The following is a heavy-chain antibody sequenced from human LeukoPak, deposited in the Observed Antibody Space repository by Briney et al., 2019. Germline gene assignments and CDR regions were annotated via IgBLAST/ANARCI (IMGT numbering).Heavy chain of an antibody. CDR1: GFTFSDYY. D-gene: IGHD1-26*01. CDR2: ISSSGSTI. J-gene: IGHJ6*03. CDR3: ASTAIRARIMDV. Sequence: PGGSLRLSCAASGFTFSDYYMSWIRQAPGKGLEWVSYISSSGSTIYYADSVKGRFTISRDNAKNSLYLQMNSLRAEDTAVYYCASTAIRARIMDVWGKGTTVTISS. V-gene: IGHV3-11*04.